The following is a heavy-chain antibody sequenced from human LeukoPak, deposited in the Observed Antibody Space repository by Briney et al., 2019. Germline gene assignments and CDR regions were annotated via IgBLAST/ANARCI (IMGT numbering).Heavy chain of an antibody. CDR1: GASINSHF. Sequence: SETLSLTCTVSGASINSHFWSSIRQPPGKGLEWVGSIYYTGSSNYNPSLESRVTISVDTSKNQFSLKLSSVTAADTAVYYCARGRYYFDSWGQGTLVTVSS. J-gene: IGHJ4*02. CDR3: ARGRYYFDS. CDR2: IYYTGSS. V-gene: IGHV4-59*08.